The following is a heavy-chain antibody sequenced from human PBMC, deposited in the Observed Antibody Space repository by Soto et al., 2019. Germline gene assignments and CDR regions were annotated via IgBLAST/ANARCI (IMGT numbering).Heavy chain of an antibody. Sequence: GGSLRLSCAVSGFIFSDQYMDWVRQAPGKGLEWVGRSRNKVNGYTTEYAASVKGRFTISRDDAKDALFLQMKSLKTEDTAVYYCAREGGGDWTHNYYYYPMDVWGQGTKVTVYS. CDR3: AREGGGDWTHNYYYYPMDV. CDR2: SRNKVNGYTT. V-gene: IGHV3-72*01. J-gene: IGHJ6*02. CDR1: GFIFSDQY. D-gene: IGHD2-21*01.